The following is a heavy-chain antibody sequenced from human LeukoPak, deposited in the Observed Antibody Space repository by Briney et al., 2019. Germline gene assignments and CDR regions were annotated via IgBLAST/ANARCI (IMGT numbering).Heavy chain of an antibody. CDR1: GFTFSDYW. Sequence: PGGSLRLSCAASGFTFSDYWMHWVRQAPGKGLEYVSAISSNGGSTYYANSVKGRFTISRDNSKNTLYLQMGSLRAEDMAVYYCARGGCSSTSCFHVFDYWGQGTLVTVSS. D-gene: IGHD2-2*01. J-gene: IGHJ4*02. CDR2: ISSNGGST. CDR3: ARGGCSSTSCFHVFDY. V-gene: IGHV3-64*01.